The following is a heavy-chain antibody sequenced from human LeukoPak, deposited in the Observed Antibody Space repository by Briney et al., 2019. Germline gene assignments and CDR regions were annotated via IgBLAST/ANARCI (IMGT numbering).Heavy chain of an antibody. CDR2: IYPGDSDT. Sequence: GESLKISCKGSGYSFTSYWIGWVRQMPGKGLEWMGIIYPGDSDTRYSPSFQGQVAILVDKSISTAYLQWSSLKASDTAIYYCARQEGFSSDYWGQGTLVTVSS. CDR1: GYSFTSYW. V-gene: IGHV5-51*01. CDR3: ARQEGFSSDY. J-gene: IGHJ4*02.